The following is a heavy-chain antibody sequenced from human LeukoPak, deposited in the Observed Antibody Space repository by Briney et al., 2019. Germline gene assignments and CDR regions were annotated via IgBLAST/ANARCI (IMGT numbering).Heavy chain of an antibody. D-gene: IGHD3-10*01. Sequence: SETLSLTCTVSGGSISSYYWNWIRQPPGKGLEWIGYIYYSGSTNYNPSLKSRVTISLNTSKNQFSLKLSSVTAADTAVYYCARRSITMVRGTRSRLDVWGKGTTVTISS. CDR2: IYYSGST. CDR1: GGSISSYY. CDR3: ARRSITMVRGTRSRLDV. J-gene: IGHJ6*04. V-gene: IGHV4-59*12.